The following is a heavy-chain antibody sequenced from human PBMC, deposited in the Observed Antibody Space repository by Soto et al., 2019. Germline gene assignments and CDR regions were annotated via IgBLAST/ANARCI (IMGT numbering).Heavy chain of an antibody. D-gene: IGHD2-15*01. Sequence: ASVKVSCKASGYTFTSYYMHWVRQAPGQGLECMGIINPSGGSTSYAQKFQGRVTMTRDTSTSTVYMELSSLRSEDTAVYYCARGYCSGGSCQGVYYYYGMDVWGQGTTVTVSS. CDR1: GYTFTSYY. V-gene: IGHV1-46*01. J-gene: IGHJ6*02. CDR2: INPSGGST. CDR3: ARGYCSGGSCQGVYYYYGMDV.